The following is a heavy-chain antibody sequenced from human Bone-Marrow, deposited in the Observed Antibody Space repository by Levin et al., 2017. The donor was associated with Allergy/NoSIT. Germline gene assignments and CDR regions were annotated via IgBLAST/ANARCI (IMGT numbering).Heavy chain of an antibody. J-gene: IGHJ5*02. Sequence: GGSLRLSCAASGFTFSDYYMTWIRQAPGKGLEWISYISSRGSTQYYADSVKGRFTISRDNAQNSLYLQMNSLRADDTAVYYCARDGRRSSVGWFDPWGQGTLVTVSS. CDR1: GFTFSDYY. D-gene: IGHD6-6*01. CDR2: ISSRGSTQ. V-gene: IGHV3-11*01. CDR3: ARDGRRSSVGWFDP.